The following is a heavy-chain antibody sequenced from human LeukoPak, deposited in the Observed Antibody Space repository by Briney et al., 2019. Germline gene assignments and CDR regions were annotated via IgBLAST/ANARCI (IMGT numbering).Heavy chain of an antibody. CDR3: AGERGEEYSSGWYKTNFFYN. CDR1: GDSFTSVTDY. CDR2: GDYSGGT. Sequence: PSETLSLTCTVSGDSFTSVTDYWAWIRQPPGKGLEWIATGDYSGGTYYNPSLESRVAISADMSKNQISLQLTSVTGADTAVYYCAGERGEEYSSGWYKTNFFYNWGQGIRVTVSS. D-gene: IGHD6-19*01. J-gene: IGHJ4*02. V-gene: IGHV4-39*07.